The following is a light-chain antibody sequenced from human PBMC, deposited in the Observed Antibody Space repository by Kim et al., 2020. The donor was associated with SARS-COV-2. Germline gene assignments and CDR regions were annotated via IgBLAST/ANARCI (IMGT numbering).Light chain of an antibody. V-gene: IGLV1-47*01. CDR1: SSNIKKNY. Sequence: RVAISCSVVSSNIKKNYEYWDQRVPETTPKLLIYENNQRPSGVPDRFSGSKSGASASLAISGLRSEDEADYYCAAWDDRLSGRVFGGGTKLTVL. CDR3: AAWDDRLSGRV. CDR2: ENN. J-gene: IGLJ3*02.